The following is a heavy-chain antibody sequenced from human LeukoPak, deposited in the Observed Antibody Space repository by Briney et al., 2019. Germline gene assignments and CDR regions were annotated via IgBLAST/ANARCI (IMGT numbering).Heavy chain of an antibody. D-gene: IGHD6-13*01. J-gene: IGHJ4*02. CDR2: ISYDGSNK. Sequence: GGSLRLSCAASGFTFSSYAMHWVRQAPGKGLEWVAVISYDGSNKYYADSVKGRFTISRDNSKNTLYLQMNSLRAEDTAVYYCARDTSPVAAAAGLDYWGQGTLVTVSS. CDR3: ARDTSPVAAAAGLDY. CDR1: GFTFSSYA. V-gene: IGHV3-30-3*01.